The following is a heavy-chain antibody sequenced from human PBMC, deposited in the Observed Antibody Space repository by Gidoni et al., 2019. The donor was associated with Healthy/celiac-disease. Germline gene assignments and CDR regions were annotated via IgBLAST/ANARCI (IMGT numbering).Heavy chain of an antibody. V-gene: IGHV1-69*01. CDR2: IIPIFGTA. Sequence: QVQLVQSGAEVKKPGSSVKVSCKASGGTFSSYAISWVRQAPGQGLEWMGGIIPIFGTANYAQKFQGRVTITADESTSTAYMELSSLRSEDTAVYYCARDLEYSSGWYLSDAFDIWGQGTMVTVSS. D-gene: IGHD6-19*01. CDR1: GGTFSSYA. CDR3: ARDLEYSSGWYLSDAFDI. J-gene: IGHJ3*02.